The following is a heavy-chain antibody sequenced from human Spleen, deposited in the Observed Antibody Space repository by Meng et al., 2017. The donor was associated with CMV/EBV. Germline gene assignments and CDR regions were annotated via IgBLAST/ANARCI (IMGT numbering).Heavy chain of an antibody. CDR3: ARSGLAQYFDY. Sequence: SCAAAGLTFSSEGLSWVRQAPGGGLEWVSSISPTGAYIYYEDSVKGRFTITRDNAKNSLYLQMNSLRAEDTAVYYCARSGLAQYFDYWGQGTLVTVSS. CDR2: ISPTGAYI. D-gene: IGHD6-19*01. V-gene: IGHV3-21*01. CDR1: GLTFSSEG. J-gene: IGHJ4*02.